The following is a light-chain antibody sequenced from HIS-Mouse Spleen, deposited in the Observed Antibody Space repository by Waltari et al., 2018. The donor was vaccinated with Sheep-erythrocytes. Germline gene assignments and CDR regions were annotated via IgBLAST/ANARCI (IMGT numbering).Light chain of an antibody. CDR3: QQLT. V-gene: IGKV3-11*01. CDR2: DAS. CDR1: QSVSSY. J-gene: IGKJ4*01. Sequence: EIVLTQSPATLSLSPGERASQSVSSYLAWYQQKPGQAPRLLIYDASNRATGIPARFSGSGSGTDFTLTISSLEPEDFAVYYCQQLTFGGGTK.